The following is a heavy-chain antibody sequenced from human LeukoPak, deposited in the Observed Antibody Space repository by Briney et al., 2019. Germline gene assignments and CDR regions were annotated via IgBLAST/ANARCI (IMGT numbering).Heavy chain of an antibody. J-gene: IGHJ6*02. CDR3: AKGYYYGSGSYYPFDV. Sequence: PGGSLRLSCAASGFTFSSYAMSWVRRAPGKGLEWVSAISGSGGSTYYADSVKGRFTISRDNSKNTLYLQMNSLRAEDTAVYYCAKGYYYGSGSYYPFDVWGQGTTVTVSS. D-gene: IGHD3-10*01. CDR2: ISGSGGST. CDR1: GFTFSSYA. V-gene: IGHV3-23*01.